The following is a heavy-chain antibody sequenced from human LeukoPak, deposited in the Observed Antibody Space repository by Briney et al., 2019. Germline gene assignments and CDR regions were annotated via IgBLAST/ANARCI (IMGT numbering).Heavy chain of an antibody. D-gene: IGHD4-11*01. CDR3: ARMGSVTTDY. V-gene: IGHV4-30-4*08. CDR2: IYSSGST. CDR1: GVSFTFGDYY. J-gene: IGHJ4*02. Sequence: SQTLSLTCTVSGVSFTFGDYYWTWIRQPPGKGLEWIGYIYSSGSTYYNPSLKSRVTKSLDTSKKQFSLKLKSVTAADTAVYYCARMGSVTTDYWGQGTLVTVSS.